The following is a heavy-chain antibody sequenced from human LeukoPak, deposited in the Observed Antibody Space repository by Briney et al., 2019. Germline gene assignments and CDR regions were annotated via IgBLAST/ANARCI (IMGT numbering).Heavy chain of an antibody. D-gene: IGHD5-18*01. Sequence: ASVKVSCKASGGTFSSYAISWVRQAPGQGLEWMGRIIPILGIANYAQKFRGRVTITADKSTSTAYMELSSLRSEDTAVYYCANSGYSYGGYWGQGTLVTVSS. CDR2: IIPILGIA. CDR1: GGTFSSYA. J-gene: IGHJ4*02. V-gene: IGHV1-69*04. CDR3: ANSGYSYGGY.